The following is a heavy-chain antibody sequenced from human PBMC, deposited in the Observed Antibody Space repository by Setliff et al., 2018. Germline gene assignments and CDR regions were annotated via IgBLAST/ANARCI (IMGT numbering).Heavy chain of an antibody. CDR2: IYHNGNT. Sequence: PSETLSLTCTVSGGSISPYFWSWIRQSPGKGLEWIGYIYHNGNTNFNPSLRTRVTMSVDTSKNQFALNLRSVTAADSAVYYWARDRTAYSYGLDVWGQGTTVTVSS. CDR1: GGSISPYF. D-gene: IGHD5-18*01. V-gene: IGHV4-59*01. J-gene: IGHJ6*02. CDR3: ARDRTAYSYGLDV.